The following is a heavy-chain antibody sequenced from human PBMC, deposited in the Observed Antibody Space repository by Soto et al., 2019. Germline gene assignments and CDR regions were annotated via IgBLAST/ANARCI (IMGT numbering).Heavy chain of an antibody. V-gene: IGHV3-23*01. CDR1: GFSVSDYA. J-gene: IGHJ6*02. CDR3: TKSRRSVLMVYGFGGMDV. CDR2: ISGSGDGT. Sequence: LRLSCAASGFSVSDYAMSWVRQAPGKGLEWVSSISGSGDGTYYGDSVKGRFTLSRDTSQKTLYLQMNNLRGEDTAVYFCTKSRRSVLMVYGFGGMDVWGRGTTVTAP. D-gene: IGHD2-8*01.